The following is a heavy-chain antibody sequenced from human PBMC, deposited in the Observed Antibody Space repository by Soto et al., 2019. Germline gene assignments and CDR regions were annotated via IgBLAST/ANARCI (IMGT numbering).Heavy chain of an antibody. Sequence: GGSLRLSCAASGFTFSSYGMGWVRQAPGKGLEWVLAISGSGGSTYYADSVKGRFTISRDNSKNTLYLQMNSLRVEDSAMYYCTKRLSGYCSGGSCYNFDFWGQGTLVTVSS. CDR3: TKRLSGYCSGGSCYNFDF. V-gene: IGHV3-23*01. CDR1: GFTFSSYG. J-gene: IGHJ4*02. D-gene: IGHD2-15*01. CDR2: ISGSGGST.